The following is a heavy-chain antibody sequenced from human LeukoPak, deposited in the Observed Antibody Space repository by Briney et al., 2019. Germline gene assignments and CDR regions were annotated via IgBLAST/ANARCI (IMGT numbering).Heavy chain of an antibody. CDR1: GYTFTTYD. V-gene: IGHV1-8*03. Sequence: ASVKVSCKASGYTFTTYDINWVRQATGQGLEWMGWMNPNSGYQGYAQKFQGRVTITRDTSISTAYMELSSLRSEDTAVYYCARVAGSIDYWGQGTLVTVSS. D-gene: IGHD6-19*01. CDR3: ARVAGSIDY. J-gene: IGHJ4*02. CDR2: MNPNSGYQ.